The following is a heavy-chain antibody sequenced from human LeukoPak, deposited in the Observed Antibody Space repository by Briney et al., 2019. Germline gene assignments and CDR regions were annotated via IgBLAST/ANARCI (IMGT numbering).Heavy chain of an antibody. CDR3: AKGPGARGPFNWFDP. Sequence: PGGALRLSCASSLFSFSNYEMNWVRQARGKRLEGISYITASSTTIYYADSVKGRFTISRDNAKNSLYLQMNGLRGEDTAVYYCAKGPGARGPFNWFDPWGQGTLVTVSS. D-gene: IGHD5-12*01. CDR1: LFSFSNYE. CDR2: ITASSTTI. V-gene: IGHV3-48*03. J-gene: IGHJ5*02.